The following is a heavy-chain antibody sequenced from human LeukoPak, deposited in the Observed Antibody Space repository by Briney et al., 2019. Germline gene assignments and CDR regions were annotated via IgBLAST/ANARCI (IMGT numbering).Heavy chain of an antibody. D-gene: IGHD6-13*01. CDR3: ATRSSHTSSWYVYLFWDY. CDR2: INQDGSEK. V-gene: IGHV3-7*01. Sequence: GGSLRLSCAASGFTFSNYWMTWVRQAPGKGLEWVANINQDGSEKNYADSVKGRFTISRDNAKNSLYLQMNSLGVENTALYYCATRSSHTSSWYVYLFWDYWGQGALVTVSS. CDR1: GFTFSNYW. J-gene: IGHJ4*02.